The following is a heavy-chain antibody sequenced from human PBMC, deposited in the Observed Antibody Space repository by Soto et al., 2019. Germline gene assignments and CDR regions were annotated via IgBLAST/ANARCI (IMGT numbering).Heavy chain of an antibody. Sequence: GASVKVSCKASGYTFTGYGISWVRQAPGQGLEWMGWISAYNGNTNYAQKLQGRVTMTTDTSTSTAYMELRGLRSDDTAVYYCARVRYCSSTSCRGDWFDPWGQGTLVTVSS. J-gene: IGHJ5*02. D-gene: IGHD2-2*01. CDR3: ARVRYCSSTSCRGDWFDP. V-gene: IGHV1-18*01. CDR2: ISAYNGNT. CDR1: GYTFTGYG.